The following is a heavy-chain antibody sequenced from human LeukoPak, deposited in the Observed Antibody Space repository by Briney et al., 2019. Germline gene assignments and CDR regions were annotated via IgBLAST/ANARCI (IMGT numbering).Heavy chain of an antibody. Sequence: GGSLRLSCAASGFTFSSYAMSWVRQAPGKGLEWVSAISGRGGSTYYADSVKGRFAISRDNSKNTLYLQMNSLRAEDTAIYYCAKDSINSELGYCSGTSCSLDSWGQGTLVTVSS. V-gene: IGHV3-23*01. D-gene: IGHD2-2*01. CDR2: ISGRGGST. J-gene: IGHJ5*02. CDR1: GFTFSSYA. CDR3: AKDSINSELGYCSGTSCSLDS.